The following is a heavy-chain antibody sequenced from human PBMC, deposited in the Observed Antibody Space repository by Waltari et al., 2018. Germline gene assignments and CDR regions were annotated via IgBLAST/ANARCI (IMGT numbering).Heavy chain of an antibody. D-gene: IGHD2-2*01. CDR1: GYSFTSYW. J-gene: IGHJ6*02. CDR3: ARHRVIVVVPADYGMDV. V-gene: IGHV5-51*01. CDR2: IYPGDSDT. Sequence: EVQLVQSGAEVKKPGESLKISCKGSGYSFTSYWIGWVRQMPGKGLEWMGIIYPGDSDTRYSPSFQGQVTISADKSISTAYLQWSSLKASDTAMYYCARHRVIVVVPADYGMDVWGQGTTVTVSS.